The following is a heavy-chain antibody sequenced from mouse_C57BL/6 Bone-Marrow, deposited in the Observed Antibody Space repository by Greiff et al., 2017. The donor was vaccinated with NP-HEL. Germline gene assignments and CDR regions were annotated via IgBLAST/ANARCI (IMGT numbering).Heavy chain of an antibody. D-gene: IGHD1-1*01. J-gene: IGHJ1*03. CDR1: GYTFTSYG. Sequence: QVQLQQSGAELARPGASVKLSCKASGYTFTSYGISWVKQRTGQGLEWIGEIYPRSGNTYYNKKFKGKATLTADKSSSTAYMELRSLTSEDSAVYFCARSGSSYVYFDVWGTGTTVTVSS. V-gene: IGHV1-81*01. CDR3: ARSGSSYVYFDV. CDR2: IYPRSGNT.